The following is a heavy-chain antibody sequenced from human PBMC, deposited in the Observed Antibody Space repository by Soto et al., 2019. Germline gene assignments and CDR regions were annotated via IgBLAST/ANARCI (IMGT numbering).Heavy chain of an antibody. CDR1: GFTFSGSA. V-gene: IGHV3-73*01. J-gene: IGHJ5*01. CDR2: IRSKANSYAN. CDR3: TTHGFEWLDY. Sequence: GGSLRLSCAASGFTFSGSAMHWVRQASGKGLEWVGRIRSKANSYANAYAASVKGRFTIARDDSKNTAYLQMNSLKTEDMAVYYCTTHGFEWLDYWGQGTLVTVSS. D-gene: IGHD3-9*01.